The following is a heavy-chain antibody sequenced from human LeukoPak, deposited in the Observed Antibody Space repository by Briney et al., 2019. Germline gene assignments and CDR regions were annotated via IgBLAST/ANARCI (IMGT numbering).Heavy chain of an antibody. CDR1: GGSFSGYY. V-gene: IGHV4-34*01. D-gene: IGHD2-2*01. CDR2: INHSGST. J-gene: IGHJ4*02. CDR3: AREEDIVVIPAAPGATYFDY. Sequence: SETLSLTCAVYGGSFSGYYWSWIRQPPGKGLELIGEINHSGSTNYNPSLKSRVTISVDTSKNQFSLKLSSVTAADTAVYYCAREEDIVVIPAAPGATYFDYWGQGTLVTVSS.